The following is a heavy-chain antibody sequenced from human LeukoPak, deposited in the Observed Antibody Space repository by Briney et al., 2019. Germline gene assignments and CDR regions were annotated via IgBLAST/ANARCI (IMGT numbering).Heavy chain of an antibody. V-gene: IGHV3-30*03. J-gene: IGHJ4*02. CDR2: ISYDGSNK. Sequence: GGSLRLACAAPGFTFSSYGMHWVRQAPGKGLEWVAVISYDGSNKYYADSVKGRFTISRDNAKNSLYLQMNSLRAEDTAVYYCARGNTAMVTLWGQGTLVTVSS. D-gene: IGHD5-18*01. CDR3: ARGNTAMVTL. CDR1: GFTFSSYG.